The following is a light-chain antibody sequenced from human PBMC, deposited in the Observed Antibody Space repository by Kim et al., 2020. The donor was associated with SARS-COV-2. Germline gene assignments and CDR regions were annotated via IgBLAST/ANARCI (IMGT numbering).Light chain of an antibody. V-gene: IGKV1-39*01. Sequence: ASVGDRVTITCRASQSISSYLNWYQQRPGKAPKLLIYAASSLQSGVPSRFSGSGSGTDFTLTISSLQPEDFATYYCQQSYSTPLTFGGGTKVEIK. CDR2: AAS. J-gene: IGKJ4*01. CDR1: QSISSY. CDR3: QQSYSTPLT.